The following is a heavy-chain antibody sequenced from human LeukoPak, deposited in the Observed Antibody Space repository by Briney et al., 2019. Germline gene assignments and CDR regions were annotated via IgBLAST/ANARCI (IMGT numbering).Heavy chain of an antibody. J-gene: IGHJ5*02. D-gene: IGHD2-15*01. CDR1: GYSFTSYW. CDR3: ARHACSGRSCYLNWFVP. Sequence: GESLNISCKGFGYSFTSYWIGWVRQMPGKGRGWVGIIYPGDSDTRYSPSFQGQATIRADKSISPACRQWGSVKGPDPCMYYSARHACSGRSCYLNWFVPWGQGTLVTVSS. CDR2: IYPGDSDT. V-gene: IGHV5-51*01.